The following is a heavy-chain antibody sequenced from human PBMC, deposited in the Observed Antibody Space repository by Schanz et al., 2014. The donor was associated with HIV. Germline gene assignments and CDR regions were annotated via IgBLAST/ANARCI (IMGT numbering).Heavy chain of an antibody. CDR3: ARGVVGATTDVFDY. D-gene: IGHD1-26*01. CDR1: GYTFTNYA. V-gene: IGHV1-8*02. J-gene: IGHJ4*02. Sequence: QVQLVQSGSEVGKPGASVKVSCKASGYTFTNYAFGWVRQATGQGLEWMGWMNPNSGNTGFAQKFQGRVTMTRNTSINTAYMELSSLRSDDTALYYCARGVVGATTDVFDYWGQGTLVTVSS. CDR2: MNPNSGNT.